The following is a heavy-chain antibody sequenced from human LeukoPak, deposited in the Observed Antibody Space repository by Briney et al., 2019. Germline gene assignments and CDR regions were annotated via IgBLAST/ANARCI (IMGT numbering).Heavy chain of an antibody. D-gene: IGHD6-19*01. Sequence: PSETLSLTCTVSGGSISSSSYYWGWIRQPPGKGLEWIGSIYYSGSTYYNPSLKSRVTISVDTSKNQFSLKLSSVTAADTAVYYCASSSGWWSYFDYWGQGTLVTVSS. CDR1: GGSISSSSYY. V-gene: IGHV4-39*07. J-gene: IGHJ4*02. CDR3: ASSSGWWSYFDY. CDR2: IYYSGST.